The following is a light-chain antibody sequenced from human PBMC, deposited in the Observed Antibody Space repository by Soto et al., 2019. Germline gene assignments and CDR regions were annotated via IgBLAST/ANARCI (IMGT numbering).Light chain of an antibody. CDR1: SGHSSYA. CDR2: LNSDGSH. CDR3: QTWGTGIQGV. Sequence: QPVLTQSPSASASLGASVKLTCTLSSGHSSYAMAWHQQQPEKGPRYLMKLNSDGSHSKGDGIPDRFSGSSSGAERYLTISSLQSEDEADYYCQTWGTGIQGVFGGGTQLTVL. V-gene: IGLV4-69*01. J-gene: IGLJ2*01.